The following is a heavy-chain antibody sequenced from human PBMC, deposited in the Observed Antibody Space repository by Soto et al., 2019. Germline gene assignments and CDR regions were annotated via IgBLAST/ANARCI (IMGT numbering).Heavy chain of an antibody. J-gene: IGHJ4*02. D-gene: IGHD6-19*01. CDR2: IWYDGSNK. Sequence: QVQLVESGGGVVQPGRSLRLSCAASGFTFSSYGMHWVRQAPGKGLEWVAVIWYDGSNKYYADSVKGRFTISRDNSKNTLYLQMNSLRAEDTAVYYGARGFPQWLFPFDYWGQGTLVTVSS. CDR1: GFTFSSYG. CDR3: ARGFPQWLFPFDY. V-gene: IGHV3-33*01.